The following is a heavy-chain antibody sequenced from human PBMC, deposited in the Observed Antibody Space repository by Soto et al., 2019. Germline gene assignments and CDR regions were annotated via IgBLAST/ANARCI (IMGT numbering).Heavy chain of an antibody. J-gene: IGHJ6*02. CDR3: VRDLRFCVIKSCFANGYYYYGMNV. Sequence: PGGSLRLSCAASGFSFSSYSMNWVRQAPGKGLEWVSSISTSSSYMYYTESVKGRFTISRDDAKNSLYLQMNGLRAEDTAVYYCVRDLRFCVIKSCFANGYYYYGMNVWGQGTMVTVSS. V-gene: IGHV3-21*01. D-gene: IGHD2-2*01. CDR2: ISTSSSYM. CDR1: GFSFSSYS.